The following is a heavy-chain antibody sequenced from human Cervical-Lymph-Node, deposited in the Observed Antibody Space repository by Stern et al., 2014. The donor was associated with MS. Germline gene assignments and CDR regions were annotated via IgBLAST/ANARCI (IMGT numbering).Heavy chain of an antibody. D-gene: IGHD3-9*01. CDR1: GFTFDDYA. V-gene: IGHV3-9*01. Sequence: EVQLLESGGGLVQPGRSLRLSCAASGFTFDDYAMHWVRPAPGQGLVWVSGISWNTVSVTYADSVKGRFTSSRDNAKNSLYLEMNSLRVEDTALYYCAKDMALRYSDWSEAMDVWGQGTTVTVSS. CDR2: ISWNTVSV. CDR3: AKDMALRYSDWSEAMDV. J-gene: IGHJ6*02.